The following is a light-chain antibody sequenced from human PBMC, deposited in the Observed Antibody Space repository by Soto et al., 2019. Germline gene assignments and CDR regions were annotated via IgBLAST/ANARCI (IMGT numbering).Light chain of an antibody. CDR1: QSVSSSY. CDR3: QQYNKWPPIN. CDR2: DAS. V-gene: IGKV3-20*01. J-gene: IGKJ5*01. Sequence: EIVLTQSPGTLSLSPLEIATLSFSSSQSVSSSYLAWYQQKPGQAPRLLIYDASNRATGIPARFSGSGSGTDSTLTISSLQSEDFAVYYCQQYNKWPPINFGQGTRLEIK.